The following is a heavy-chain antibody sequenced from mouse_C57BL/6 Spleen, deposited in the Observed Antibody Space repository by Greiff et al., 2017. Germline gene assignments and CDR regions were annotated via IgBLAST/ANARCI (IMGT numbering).Heavy chain of an antibody. CDR2: INYDGSST. D-gene: IGHD1-1*01. J-gene: IGHJ1*03. Sequence: EVKLVESEGGLVQPGSSMKLSCTASGFTFSDYYMAWVRQVPEKGLEWVANINYDGSSTYYLDSLKSRFIISRDNAKNILYLQMSSLKSEDTATYYCARDRPIYYYGSSLHWYFDVWGTGTTVTVSS. CDR1: GFTFSDYY. CDR3: ARDRPIYYYGSSLHWYFDV. V-gene: IGHV5-16*01.